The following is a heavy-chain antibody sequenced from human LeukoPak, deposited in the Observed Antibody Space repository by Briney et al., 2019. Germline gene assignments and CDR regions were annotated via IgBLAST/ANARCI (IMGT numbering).Heavy chain of an antibody. V-gene: IGHV3-74*01. J-gene: IGHJ4*02. CDR1: GFTLSSYW. Sequence: GGSLRLSFAGSGFTLSSYWMHWVRQPPGKGLVWVSRINSDGSTIAYADSVKGRFTISRDNAKNTLYLQMNSLRVEDTAVYYCARRGYSYGYDYWGQGTLVTVS. CDR2: INSDGSTI. D-gene: IGHD5-18*01. CDR3: ARRGYSYGYDY.